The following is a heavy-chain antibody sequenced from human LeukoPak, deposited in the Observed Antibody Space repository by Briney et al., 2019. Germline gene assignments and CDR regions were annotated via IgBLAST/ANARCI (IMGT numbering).Heavy chain of an antibody. J-gene: IGHJ3*01. CDR1: GGSISSGAYY. V-gene: IGHV4-31*03. CDR2: IHQSGST. CDR3: ARGVRGANLAFDL. D-gene: IGHD4/OR15-4a*01. Sequence: PSQTLSLTCIVSGGSISSGAYYWTWIRQQPGKGLEWIAGIHQSGSTVDNPSLRRRLNTSLDTSKNQISLKLTSVTAADTAVYYCARGVRGANLAFDLWGQGTMVTVSS.